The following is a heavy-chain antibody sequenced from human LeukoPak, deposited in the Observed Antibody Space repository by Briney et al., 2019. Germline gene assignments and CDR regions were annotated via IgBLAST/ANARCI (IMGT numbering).Heavy chain of an antibody. Sequence: GGSLRLSSAAPGLTFTDYYMTCIRQAPGKGLEWVSSISGSGTTTYSADSVRGRFTVSMHNANNSVFLYMNSLRAEDTAVYYCARQNAMIVVVPLCLFWAEGILVTVSS. D-gene: IGHD3-22*01. J-gene: IGHJ4*02. CDR1: GLTFTDYY. CDR2: ISGSGTTT. CDR3: ARQNAMIVVVPLCLF. V-gene: IGHV3-11*04.